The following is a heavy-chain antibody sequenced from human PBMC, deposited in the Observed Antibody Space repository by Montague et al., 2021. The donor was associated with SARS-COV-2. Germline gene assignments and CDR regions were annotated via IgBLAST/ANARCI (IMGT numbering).Heavy chain of an antibody. D-gene: IGHD6-19*01. J-gene: IGHJ6*02. CDR3: ARGNSSGWYGYYYGMDV. Sequence: SETLSLTCAVSGGSISSSNWWSWVRQPPGKGLEWIGEIYHSGSTNYNPSLKSRVTISVDKSKNQFSLKLSSVTAADTAVYYCARGNSSGWYGYYYGMDVWGQGTTVTVSS. V-gene: IGHV4-4*02. CDR1: GGSISSSNW. CDR2: IYHSGST.